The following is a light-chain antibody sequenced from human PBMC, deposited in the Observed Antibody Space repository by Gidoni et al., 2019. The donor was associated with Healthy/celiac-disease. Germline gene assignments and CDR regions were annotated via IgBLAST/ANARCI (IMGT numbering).Light chain of an antibody. Sequence: EMVLTKSPGTLSLSPGERATLTCRASQSVSSSDLAWYQQKPGQAPRLLIYGASSRATGIPDRFSGSGSVTDFTLTISRLEPEDFAVYYCHQYGSSPQLTFGQGTKVEIK. CDR1: QSVSSSD. CDR2: GAS. J-gene: IGKJ1*01. CDR3: HQYGSSPQLT. V-gene: IGKV3-20*01.